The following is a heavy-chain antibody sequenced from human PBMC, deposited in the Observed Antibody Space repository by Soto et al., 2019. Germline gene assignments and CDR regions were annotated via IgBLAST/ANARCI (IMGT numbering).Heavy chain of an antibody. J-gene: IGHJ4*02. V-gene: IGHV1-69*06. CDR3: ARGSDPEYYYDSSGYYPLDY. CDR2: IIPIFGTA. D-gene: IGHD3-22*01. CDR1: GGTFSSYA. Sequence: GASVKVSCKASGGTFSSYAISWVRQAPGQGLEWMGGIIPIFGTANYAQKFQGRVTITADKSTSTAYMELSSLRSEDTAVYYCARGSDPEYYYDSSGYYPLDYWGQGTLVTVSS.